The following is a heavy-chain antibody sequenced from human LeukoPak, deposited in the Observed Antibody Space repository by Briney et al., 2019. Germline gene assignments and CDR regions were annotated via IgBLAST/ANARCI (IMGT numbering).Heavy chain of an antibody. V-gene: IGHV3-53*01. J-gene: IGHJ4*02. D-gene: IGHD6-19*01. Sequence: PGGSLRLSCAASGFTVSGNYMSWVRQAPGKRLEWVSLIYSDGTTYYADSVKGRFTISRDNSKNTLYLQMNSLRAEDTAVYYCAMTSSSGWYLVYWGQGTLVTVSS. CDR1: GFTVSGNY. CDR2: IYSDGTT. CDR3: AMTSSSGWYLVY.